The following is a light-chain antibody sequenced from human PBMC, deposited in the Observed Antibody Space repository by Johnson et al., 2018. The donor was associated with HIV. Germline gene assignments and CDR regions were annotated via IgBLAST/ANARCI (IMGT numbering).Light chain of an antibody. J-gene: IGLJ1*01. CDR3: GTWDNSLRAGV. CDR1: SSNIGNNF. CDR2: DTD. V-gene: IGLV1-51*01. Sequence: QSALTQPPSVSAAPGQKVTISCSGSSSNIGNNFVSWYQQVPGTAPKLLIYDTDKRPSGIPDRFSGSKSGTSATLGISGLQTGDEADYYCGTWDNSLRAGVFGSGTKVTVL.